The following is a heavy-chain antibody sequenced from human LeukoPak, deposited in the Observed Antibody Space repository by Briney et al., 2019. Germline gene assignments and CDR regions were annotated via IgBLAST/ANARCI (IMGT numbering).Heavy chain of an antibody. CDR1: GFHFSTHG. CDR2: ISPSGDIT. CDR3: ARKAGYFDC. D-gene: IGHD1-14*01. Sequence: GGSLRLSCAASGFHFSTHGMNWVRQAPGKGLEWVSGISPSGDITYYADSVKGRFTISRDNSKNTLYLQMNSLRAEDTAVYYCARKAGYFDCWGQGTLVTVSS. J-gene: IGHJ4*02. V-gene: IGHV3-23*01.